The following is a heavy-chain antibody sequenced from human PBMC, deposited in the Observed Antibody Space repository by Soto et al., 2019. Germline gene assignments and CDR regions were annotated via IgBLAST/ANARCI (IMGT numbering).Heavy chain of an antibody. D-gene: IGHD6-13*01. CDR1: GYTFSNFW. V-gene: IGHV5-51*01. CDR3: ARRPRSSTYFDY. Sequence: GESLKISCQCSGYTFSNFWIAWVRQLPGKGLEWMGIIYPGDYETRYSPSFHGKVTISADRSIGTAYLQWSSLEASDSAFYFCARRPRSSTYFDYWAQGAIVTVS. CDR2: IYPGDYET. J-gene: IGHJ4*02.